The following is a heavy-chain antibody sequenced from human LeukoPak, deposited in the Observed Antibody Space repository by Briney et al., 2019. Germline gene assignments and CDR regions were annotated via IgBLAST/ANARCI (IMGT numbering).Heavy chain of an antibody. Sequence: SETLSLTCAVSGGSISSGGYSWSWIRQPPGKGLEWIGFIYHSGSTYYNPSLKSRVTISVDKSKNQFSLKLSSVTAADTAVYYCARRWELRPLDYWGQGTRVTVSS. CDR1: GGSISSGGYS. CDR3: ARRWELRPLDY. J-gene: IGHJ4*02. D-gene: IGHD1-26*01. V-gene: IGHV4-30-2*01. CDR2: IYHSGST.